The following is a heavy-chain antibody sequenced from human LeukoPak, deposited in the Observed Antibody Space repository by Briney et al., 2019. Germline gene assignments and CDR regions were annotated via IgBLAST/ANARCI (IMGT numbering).Heavy chain of an antibody. CDR1: GFTFSNNW. Sequence: GGSLRLSCAASGFTFSNNWMTWVRQAPGKGLEWVASVKKDESEKYYVDSVKGRFTISRDNAKNSLYLQMNSLRAEDTAVYYCARDIRWGQLDYWGQGTLVTVSS. CDR2: VKKDESEK. V-gene: IGHV3-7*01. D-gene: IGHD2-15*01. CDR3: ARDIRWGQLDY. J-gene: IGHJ4*02.